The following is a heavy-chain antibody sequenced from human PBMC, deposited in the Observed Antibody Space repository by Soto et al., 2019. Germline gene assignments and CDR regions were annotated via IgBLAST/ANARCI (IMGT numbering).Heavy chain of an antibody. V-gene: IGHV4-34*01. Sequence: SETLSLTCAVYGGSFSGYYWSWIRQPPGKGLEWIGEINHSGSTNYSPSLKSRVTISVDTSKNQFSLKLSSVTAADTAVYYCARGKIGYCSGGSCYYYYYYMDVWGKGTTVTVSS. CDR2: INHSGST. CDR3: ARGKIGYCSGGSCYYYYYYMDV. CDR1: GGSFSGYY. D-gene: IGHD2-15*01. J-gene: IGHJ6*03.